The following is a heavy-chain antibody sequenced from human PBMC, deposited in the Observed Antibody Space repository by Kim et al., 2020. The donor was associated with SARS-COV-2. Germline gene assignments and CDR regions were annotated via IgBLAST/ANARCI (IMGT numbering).Heavy chain of an antibody. Sequence: GGSLRLSCAASGFTFDDYAMHWVRQAPGKGLEWVSGISWNSGSIGYADSVKGRFTISRDNAKNSLYLQMNSLRAEDTALYYCAKDRWGDGYNIGVFDYWGQGTLVTVSS. V-gene: IGHV3-9*01. CDR3: AKDRWGDGYNIGVFDY. J-gene: IGHJ4*02. CDR2: ISWNSGSI. CDR1: GFTFDDYA. D-gene: IGHD5-12*01.